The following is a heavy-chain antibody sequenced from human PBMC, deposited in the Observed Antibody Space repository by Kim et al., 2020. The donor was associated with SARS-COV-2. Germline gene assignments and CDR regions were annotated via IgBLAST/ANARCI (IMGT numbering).Heavy chain of an antibody. J-gene: IGHJ4*02. D-gene: IGHD6-13*01. Sequence: SETLSLTCTVSGGSISSYYWSWIRQPPGKGLEWIGYIYYSGSTNYNPSLKSRVTISVDTSKNQFSLKLSSVTAADTAVYYCARGYSSSWYFDYWGQGTLVTVSS. V-gene: IGHV4-59*01. CDR3: ARGYSSSWYFDY. CDR2: IYYSGST. CDR1: GGSISSYY.